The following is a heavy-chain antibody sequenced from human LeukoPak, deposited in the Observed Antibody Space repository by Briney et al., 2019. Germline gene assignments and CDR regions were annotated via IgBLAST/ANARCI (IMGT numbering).Heavy chain of an antibody. CDR3: ARSGGPISFDY. J-gene: IGHJ4*02. CDR1: GFTFSSYA. V-gene: IGHV3-30-3*01. Sequence: PGGSLRLSCAASGFTFSSYAMHWVRQAPGKGLEWVAVISYDGSNKYYADSVKGRFTISRDNSKNTLYLQMNSLRAEDTAVYYCARSGGPISFDYWGQGTLVTVSS. D-gene: IGHD3-16*01. CDR2: ISYDGSNK.